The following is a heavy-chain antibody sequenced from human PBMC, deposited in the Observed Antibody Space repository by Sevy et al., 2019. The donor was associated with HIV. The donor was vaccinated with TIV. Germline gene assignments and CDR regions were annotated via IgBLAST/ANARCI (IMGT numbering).Heavy chain of an antibody. CDR2: IYTSGST. CDR3: ARGPGGIVVVPAAIHIGRRGFDP. CDR1: GGSISSYY. Sequence: SETLSLTCTVSGGSISSYYWSWIRQPAGKGLEWIGRIYTSGSTNYNPSLKSRVTMSVDTSKNQFSLKLSSVTAADTAVNYCARGPGGIVVVPAAIHIGRRGFDPWGQGTLVTVSS. D-gene: IGHD2-2*01. V-gene: IGHV4-4*07. J-gene: IGHJ5*02.